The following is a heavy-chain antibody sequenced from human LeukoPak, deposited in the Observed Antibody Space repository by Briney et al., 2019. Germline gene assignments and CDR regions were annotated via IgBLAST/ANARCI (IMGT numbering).Heavy chain of an antibody. Sequence: GGSLRLSCAASGFTFSNYWMNWVRQAPGKGLEWVANIKEDGSEKYYVDSVKGRFTISRDNAKNSLYLRMNSLRADDTAVYYCARDRLRLGELPILNKKNNYFDYWGQGTLVTVSS. J-gene: IGHJ4*02. CDR2: IKEDGSEK. CDR3: ARDRLRLGELPILNKKNNYFDY. V-gene: IGHV3-7*01. CDR1: GFTFSNYW. D-gene: IGHD3-16*01.